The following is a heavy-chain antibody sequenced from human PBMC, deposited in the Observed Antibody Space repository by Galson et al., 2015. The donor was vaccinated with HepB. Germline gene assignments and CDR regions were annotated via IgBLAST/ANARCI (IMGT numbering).Heavy chain of an antibody. CDR2: IYSGGST. J-gene: IGHJ6*02. D-gene: IGHD5-18*01. CDR3: ARGLRGNGYSYGHTTYSYYYGMDV. V-gene: IGHV3-53*01. CDR1: GFTVSSSY. Sequence: SLRLSCAASGFTVSSSYMNWVRQAPGKGLEWVPVIYSGGSTYYADSVKGRFTISRDNSKNTLYLQMNSLRVEDTAVYYCARGLRGNGYSYGHTTYSYYYGMDVWGQGTMVTVSS.